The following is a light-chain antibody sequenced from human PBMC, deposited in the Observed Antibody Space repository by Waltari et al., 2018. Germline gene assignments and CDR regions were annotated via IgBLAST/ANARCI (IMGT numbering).Light chain of an antibody. Sequence: SHVLTQPPSVSVAPGKTARITCGGNDIGGKSVHWYLQRPGQAPVPVLFSDTDRPSGIPEGISGSNSGDTATLTISRVEAGDEADYYCQVWDSSSDHVLFGGGTKLTVL. CDR3: QVWDSSSDHVL. J-gene: IGLJ2*01. CDR1: DIGGKS. V-gene: IGLV3-21*04. CDR2: SDT.